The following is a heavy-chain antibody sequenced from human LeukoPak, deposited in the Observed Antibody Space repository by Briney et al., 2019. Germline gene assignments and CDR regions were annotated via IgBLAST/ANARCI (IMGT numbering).Heavy chain of an antibody. Sequence: ASVKVSCKASGYTFTSYYMHWVRQAPGQGLEWMGIINPSGGSTSYAQKFQGRVTMTRDTSTSTVYMELSSLRSEDTAVYYCARGWLWVLGELSSTHAFDIWGQGTMVTVSS. CDR1: GYTFTSYY. V-gene: IGHV1-46*01. CDR2: INPSGGST. D-gene: IGHD3-16*02. CDR3: ARGWLWVLGELSSTHAFDI. J-gene: IGHJ3*02.